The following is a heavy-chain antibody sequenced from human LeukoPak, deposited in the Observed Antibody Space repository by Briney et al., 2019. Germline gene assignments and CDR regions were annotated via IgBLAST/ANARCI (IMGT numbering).Heavy chain of an antibody. Sequence: SETLSLTCAVYGGSFSGYYWSWIRQPPGKGLEWIGEINHSGSTNYNPSLKSRVTISVDTSKNQFSLKLSSVTAADTAVYYCVRTRRGYYPNIDYWGQGTLVTVSS. V-gene: IGHV4-34*01. CDR2: INHSGST. J-gene: IGHJ4*02. CDR3: VRTRRGYYPNIDY. CDR1: GGSFSGYY. D-gene: IGHD3-22*01.